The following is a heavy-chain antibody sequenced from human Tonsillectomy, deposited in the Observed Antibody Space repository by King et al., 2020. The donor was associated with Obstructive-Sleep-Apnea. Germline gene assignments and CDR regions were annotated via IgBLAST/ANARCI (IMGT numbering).Heavy chain of an antibody. Sequence: VQLVESGAEVKKPGASVKVSCKASGYTFTSYYMHWVRQAPGQGLEWMGIINPSGGSTSYAQKFQGRVNMTRDTSTSTVYMELSSLRSEDTAVYYCARNEVTMVRAVIIRTFDYWGQGTLVTVSS. CDR2: INPSGGST. CDR1: GYTFTSYY. J-gene: IGHJ4*02. V-gene: IGHV1-46*03. D-gene: IGHD3-10*01. CDR3: ARNEVTMVRAVIIRTFDY.